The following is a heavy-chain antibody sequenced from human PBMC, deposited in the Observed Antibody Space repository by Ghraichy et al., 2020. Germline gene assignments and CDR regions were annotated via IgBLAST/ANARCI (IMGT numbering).Heavy chain of an antibody. V-gene: IGHV3-53*01. CDR3: ARGRPQYQFDY. D-gene: IGHD4-11*01. CDR2: IHTSGNT. J-gene: IGHJ4*02. Sequence: GGSLRLSCAASGFSISDNYMTWVRQAPGKGLEWVSVIHTSGNTDYADSVKGRFTISRDNSKNTLYFQMNSLRSDDTAVYYCARGRPQYQFDYWGQGTLVTVSS. CDR1: GFSISDNY.